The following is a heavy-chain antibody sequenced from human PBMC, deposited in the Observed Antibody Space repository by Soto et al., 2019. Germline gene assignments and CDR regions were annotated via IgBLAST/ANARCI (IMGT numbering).Heavy chain of an antibody. V-gene: IGHV4-39*01. CDR3: ARHAWGYYGSRGGWFDP. J-gene: IGHJ5*02. CDR2: IYYSGST. D-gene: IGHD3-10*01. CDR1: GGSISSSSYY. Sequence: QLQLQESGPGLVKPSETLSLTCTVSGGSISSSSYYWGWIRQPPGKGLEWIGSIYYSGSTYYNPSLKSRVTISVDTSKNQCSLKLSSVTAADTAVYYCARHAWGYYGSRGGWFDPWGQGTLVTVSS.